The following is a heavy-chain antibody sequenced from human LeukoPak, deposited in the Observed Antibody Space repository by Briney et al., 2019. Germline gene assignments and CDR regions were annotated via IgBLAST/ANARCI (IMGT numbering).Heavy chain of an antibody. CDR2: ISGSGDTT. CDR3: AKDRSMRSSSWVDY. D-gene: IGHD6-13*01. V-gene: IGHV3-23*01. J-gene: IGHJ4*02. CDR1: GFTLSSYA. Sequence: PGGSLRLSCAASGFTLSSYAMNWVRQTPGKGLEWVSTISGSGDTTYYADFVKGRFTISRDNSKNTLNLQMNSLRAEDTAVYYCAKDRSMRSSSWVDYWGQGTLVTVSS.